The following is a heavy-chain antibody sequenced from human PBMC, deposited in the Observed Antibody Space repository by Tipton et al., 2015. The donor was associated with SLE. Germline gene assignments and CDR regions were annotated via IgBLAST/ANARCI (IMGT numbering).Heavy chain of an antibody. CDR1: GFTFSNYG. CDR3: TRVDTAINY. D-gene: IGHD5-18*01. CDR2: ISYDGSNK. J-gene: IGHJ4*02. Sequence: SLRLSCAASGFTFSNYGMHWVRQAPGKGLEWVAIISYDGSNKYYADSVKGRFTISRDNSKNTLYLQMNSLRAEDTAVYYCTRVDTAINYWGQGTLVTVSS. V-gene: IGHV3-30*03.